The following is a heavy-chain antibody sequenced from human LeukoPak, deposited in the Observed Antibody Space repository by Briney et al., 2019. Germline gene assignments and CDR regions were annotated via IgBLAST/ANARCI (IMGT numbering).Heavy chain of an antibody. CDR3: ARDLAYCSGGSCYPYYFDY. D-gene: IGHD2-15*01. CDR1: GGSISSSSYY. Sequence: SETLSLTCTVSGGSISSSSYYWGWIRQPPGKGLEWIGSIYYSGSTNYNPSLKSRVTISVDTSKNQFSLKLSSVTAADTAVYYCARDLAYCSGGSCYPYYFDYWGQGTLVTVSS. J-gene: IGHJ4*02. CDR2: IYYSGST. V-gene: IGHV4-39*07.